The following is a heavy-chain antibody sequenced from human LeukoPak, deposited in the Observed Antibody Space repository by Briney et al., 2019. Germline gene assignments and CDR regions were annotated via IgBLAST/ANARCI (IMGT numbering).Heavy chain of an antibody. Sequence: SETLSLTCAVYGGSFSGYYWSWIRQPPGKGLEWIGEINHSGSTNYNPSLKSRVTISVDTSKNQFSLKLSSVTAADTAVYYCARRKVFSSSSWYNWFDPWGQGTLVTVSS. CDR1: GGSFSGYY. CDR3: ARRKVFSSSSWYNWFDP. V-gene: IGHV4-34*01. CDR2: INHSGST. D-gene: IGHD6-13*01. J-gene: IGHJ5*02.